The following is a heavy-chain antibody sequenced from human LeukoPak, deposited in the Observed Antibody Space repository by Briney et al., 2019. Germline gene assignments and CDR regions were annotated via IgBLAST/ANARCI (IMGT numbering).Heavy chain of an antibody. CDR1: GFTFSSYW. D-gene: IGHD1-26*01. CDR2: ISSDGSST. V-gene: IGHV3-74*01. Sequence: GGSLRLSCAASGFTFSSYWMHWVRQAPGKGLVWVSRISSDGSSTTYADSVKGRFTISRDNAKNTLYLQMNSLRAEDTAVYYFARGYSGSYRVDYWGQGTLVTVSS. J-gene: IGHJ4*02. CDR3: ARGYSGSYRVDY.